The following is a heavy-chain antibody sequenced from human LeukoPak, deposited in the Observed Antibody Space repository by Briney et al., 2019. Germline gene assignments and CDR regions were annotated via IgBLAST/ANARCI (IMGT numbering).Heavy chain of an antibody. J-gene: IGHJ4*02. D-gene: IGHD3/OR15-3a*01. CDR1: DYSISSGYY. Sequence: PSETLSLTCTVSDYSISSGYYWGWIRQPSGRGLEWTGSIYHSGSTYYNPSLRSRVTISVDTSKNQFSLKLSSVTAADTAVYYCARHAMKGDCLSVDYWGQGTLVTVSS. CDR2: IYHSGST. V-gene: IGHV4-38-2*02. CDR3: ARHAMKGDCLSVDY.